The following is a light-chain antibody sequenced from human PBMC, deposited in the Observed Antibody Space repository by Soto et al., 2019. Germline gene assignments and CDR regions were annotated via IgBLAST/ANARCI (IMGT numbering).Light chain of an antibody. CDR3: QQRYSTPYT. Sequence: DIQMTQSPASLSASVGDRVTITCRASQSSSSYLNWYQQKPGKAPKLLIYAASSLQSGVPSRFSGSGSGTDFTLTISSLQPEDFATYYCQQRYSTPYTFGQGTKLEIK. CDR1: QSSSSY. J-gene: IGKJ2*01. CDR2: AAS. V-gene: IGKV1-39*01.